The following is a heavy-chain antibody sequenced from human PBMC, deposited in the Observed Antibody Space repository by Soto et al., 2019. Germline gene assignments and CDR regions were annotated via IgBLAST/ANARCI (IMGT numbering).Heavy chain of an antibody. CDR3: VIAPGPMYYAMVD. V-gene: IGHV3-48*03. Sequence: PGGSLRLSCEVSGFIFSEYEFNWVRQAPGKGLEWVSYIGKNGRDISDADSVKGRFTISRDDDKSTLYLEMNSLRAEDTAVYYCVIAPGPMYYAMVDWGQGTMVTVSS. CDR1: GFIFSEYE. D-gene: IGHD2-8*01. CDR2: IGKNGRDI. J-gene: IGHJ6*02.